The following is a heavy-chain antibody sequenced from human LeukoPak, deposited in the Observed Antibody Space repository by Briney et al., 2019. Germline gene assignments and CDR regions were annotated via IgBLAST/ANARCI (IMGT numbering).Heavy chain of an antibody. Sequence: ASVKVSCKASGYTFTTYDINWVRQAPGQGLEWMGWMNPNSGNTGYAQKFQGRVAITRNTSINTTYMELHRLRSEDTAVYYCARSYNCGYGWFDPWGQGTLVTVSS. CDR2: MNPNSGNT. V-gene: IGHV1-8*03. CDR1: GYTFTTYD. J-gene: IGHJ5*02. D-gene: IGHD5-18*01. CDR3: ARSYNCGYGWFDP.